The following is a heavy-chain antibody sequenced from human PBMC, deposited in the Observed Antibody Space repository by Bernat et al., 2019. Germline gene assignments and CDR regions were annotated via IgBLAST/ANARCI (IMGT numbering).Heavy chain of an antibody. V-gene: IGHV1-46*03. J-gene: IGHJ4*02. CDR1: GYTFTTYF. Sequence: QVQLVQSGAEVKKPGASVRVSCKASGYTFTTYFMHWVRQAPGQGLEWMGILNPSDRSTSYAQKFQGRVTMTGDTSKSTVYMELSSLTSEDTAVYYCARSITLVRGVVLWELDYWGQGTLVTVSS. CDR2: LNPSDRST. D-gene: IGHD3-10*01. CDR3: ARSITLVRGVVLWELDY.